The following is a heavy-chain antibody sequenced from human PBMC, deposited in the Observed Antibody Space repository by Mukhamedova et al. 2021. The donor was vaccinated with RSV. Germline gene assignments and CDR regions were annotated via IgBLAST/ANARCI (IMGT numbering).Heavy chain of an antibody. CDR2: ISGSGGST. V-gene: IGHV3-23*01. D-gene: IGHD2-2*01. Sequence: VSAISGSGGSTYYADSVKGRFTISRDNSENTLYVQMNSLRAEDTAVYYCAKGYCSSTSCPRTFDYWGQGTLVTVSS. CDR3: AKGYCSSTSCPRTFDY. J-gene: IGHJ4*02.